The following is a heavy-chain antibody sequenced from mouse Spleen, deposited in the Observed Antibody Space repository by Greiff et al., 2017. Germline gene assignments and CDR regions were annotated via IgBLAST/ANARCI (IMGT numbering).Heavy chain of an antibody. CDR1: GFTFSSYA. D-gene: IGHD2-4*01. Sequence: EVKVEESGGGLVKLGGSLKLSCAASGFTFSSYAMSWVRQTPEKRLEWVATISSGGGNTYYPDSVKGRFTISRDNAKNTLYLQMSSLKSEDTAMYYCARQEMGLRPYFDYWGQGTTLTVSS. V-gene: IGHV5-9*04. CDR3: ARQEMGLRPYFDY. J-gene: IGHJ2*01. CDR2: ISSGGGNT.